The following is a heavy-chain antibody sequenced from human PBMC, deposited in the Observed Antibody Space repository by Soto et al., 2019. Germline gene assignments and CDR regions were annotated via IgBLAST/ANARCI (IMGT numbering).Heavy chain of an antibody. CDR3: ARVAVSGTRVDY. J-gene: IGHJ4*02. V-gene: IGHV4-4*02. CDR1: GASISSSNW. D-gene: IGHD6-19*01. Sequence: SETLSLTCAVSGASISSSNWWSWVRQLPGKGLEWIGEIYHRGSTNYNPSLKRRVTISVDKSKNQFSLQLSSVTAADTAVYYCARVAVSGTRVDYWGQGTLVTVSS. CDR2: IYHRGST.